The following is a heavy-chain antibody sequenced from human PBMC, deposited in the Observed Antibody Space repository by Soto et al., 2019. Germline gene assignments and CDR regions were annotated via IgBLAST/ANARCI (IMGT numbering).Heavy chain of an antibody. CDR1: GGSFSVYY. Sequence: SETLSLTCAVYGGSFSVYYWSWIRQPPGKGLEWIGEINHSGSTNYNPSLKSRVTISVDTSKNQFSLKLSSVTAADTAVYYCARVPNSYYRHIDYYYYYGMDVWGQGTTVTVSS. V-gene: IGHV4-34*01. J-gene: IGHJ6*02. CDR2: INHSGST. D-gene: IGHD3-22*01. CDR3: ARVPNSYYRHIDYYYYYGMDV.